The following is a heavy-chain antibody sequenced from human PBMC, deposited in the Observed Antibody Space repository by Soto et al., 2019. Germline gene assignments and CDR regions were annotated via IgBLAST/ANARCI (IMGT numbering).Heavy chain of an antibody. CDR1: GYTFTSYY. Sequence: ASVKVSCKASGYTFTSYYMHWVRQAPGQGLEWMGIINPSGGSTSYAQKFQGRVTMTRDTSTSTVYMEVSSLRSEDTAVYYCAADVNGDFWSGYGMDVRGQGTTVTVSS. D-gene: IGHD3-3*01. CDR3: AADVNGDFWSGYGMDV. CDR2: INPSGGST. J-gene: IGHJ6*02. V-gene: IGHV1-46*01.